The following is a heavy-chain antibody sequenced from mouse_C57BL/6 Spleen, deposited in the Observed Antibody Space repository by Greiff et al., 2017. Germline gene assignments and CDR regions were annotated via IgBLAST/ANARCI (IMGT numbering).Heavy chain of an antibody. CDR2: IYPRSGNT. CDR1: GYTFTSYG. D-gene: IGHD2-3*01. V-gene: IGHV1-81*01. CDR3: ARLYDGYLYYAMDY. Sequence: VQLQQSGAELARPGASVKLSCKASGYTFTSYGISWVKQRTGQGLEWIGEIYPRSGNTYYNEKFKGKATLTADKSSSTAYMELRSLTSEDSAVYFCARLYDGYLYYAMDYWGQGTSVTVSS. J-gene: IGHJ4*01.